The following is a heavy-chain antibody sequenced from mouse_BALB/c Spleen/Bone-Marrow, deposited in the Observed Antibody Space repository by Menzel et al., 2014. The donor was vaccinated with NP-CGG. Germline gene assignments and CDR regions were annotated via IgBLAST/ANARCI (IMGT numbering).Heavy chain of an antibody. J-gene: IGHJ4*01. V-gene: IGHV5-17*02. Sequence: EVKLTESGGGLVQPGGSRKLSCAASGFTFSSFGMHWVRQAPEKGLEWVAYISNGSSTIYYADTVKGRFTISRDNPKNTLFLQMTSLRSEDTAMYYCARKGAMITHYYAMDYWGQGTSVTVSS. CDR3: ARKGAMITHYYAMDY. CDR1: GFTFSSFG. D-gene: IGHD2-4*01. CDR2: ISNGSSTI.